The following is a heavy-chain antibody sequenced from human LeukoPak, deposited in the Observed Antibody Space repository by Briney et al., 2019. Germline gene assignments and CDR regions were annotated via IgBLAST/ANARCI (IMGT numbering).Heavy chain of an antibody. D-gene: IGHD3-3*01. CDR1: GFNFGDYA. V-gene: IGHV3-49*05. J-gene: IGHJ6*03. Sequence: KSGRSLRLSCTASGFNFGDYAISWFRQAPGKGLEWVGFIRSKSYGGTTEYAAAVKGRFTISRDDSKSIAYVQMNSLKTEDTAVYYCTSDPPTIFGVVYYHYYYMDVWGKGTTVTVSS. CDR2: IRSKSYGGTT. CDR3: TSDPPTIFGVVYYHYYYMDV.